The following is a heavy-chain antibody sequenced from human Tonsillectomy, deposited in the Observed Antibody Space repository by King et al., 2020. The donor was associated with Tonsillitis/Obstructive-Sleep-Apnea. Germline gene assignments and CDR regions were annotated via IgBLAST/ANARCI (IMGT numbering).Heavy chain of an antibody. CDR2: IKQDGSEK. V-gene: IGHV3-7*03. D-gene: IGHD2-2*01. Sequence: VQLVESGGGLVQPGGSLRLSCAASGFTFSNYWMSWVRQAPGKGLEWVANIKQDGSEKYYVDSVKGRFTISRDNAKNSLYLQMNSLRAEDTAVYYCARISLVVVQDAPPDYWGQGTLATVSS. CDR1: GFTFSNYW. J-gene: IGHJ4*02. CDR3: ARISLVVVQDAPPDY.